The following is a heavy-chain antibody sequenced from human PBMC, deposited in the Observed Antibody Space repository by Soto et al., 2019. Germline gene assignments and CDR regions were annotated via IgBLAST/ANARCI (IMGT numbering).Heavy chain of an antibody. D-gene: IGHD2-2*01. CDR2: INPSGGDT. J-gene: IGHJ6*02. CDR1: GVAVITCY. V-gene: IGHV1-46*01. CDR3: ARGRYCSSTSCRNYYYYYGMDV. Sequence: ASAKVSCKASGVAVITCYMHWLRQAPEQGLEWLGTINPSGGDTSYAEKFQGRVTMTRDTSTNTLYMEISSLRSEDTAVYYCARGRYCSSTSCRNYYYYYGMDVWDQGTTVTVSS.